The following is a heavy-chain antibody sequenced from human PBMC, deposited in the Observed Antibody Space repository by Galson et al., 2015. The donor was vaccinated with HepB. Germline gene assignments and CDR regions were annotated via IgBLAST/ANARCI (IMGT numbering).Heavy chain of an antibody. Sequence: SLRLSCAASGFTFSSYAMNWVRQAPGKGLEWVSGISDSGGSTNCADSVKGRFTISRDNSKNTLYLQMNSLRAEDTAVYYCASQGSVLLWFGRSRDAFDIWGQGTMVTVSS. J-gene: IGHJ3*02. D-gene: IGHD3-10*01. CDR1: GFTFSSYA. CDR2: ISDSGGST. CDR3: ASQGSVLLWFGRSRDAFDI. V-gene: IGHV3-23*01.